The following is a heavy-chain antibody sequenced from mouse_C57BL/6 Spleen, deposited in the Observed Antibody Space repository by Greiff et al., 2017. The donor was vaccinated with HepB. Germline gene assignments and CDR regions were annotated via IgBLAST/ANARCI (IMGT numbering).Heavy chain of an antibody. CDR1: GYAFSSSW. CDR3: ARWITTVVVFDY. CDR2: IYPGDGDT. D-gene: IGHD1-1*01. V-gene: IGHV1-82*01. J-gene: IGHJ2*01. Sequence: QVQLKQSGPELVKPGASVKISCKASGYAFSSSWMNWVKQRPGKGLEWIGRIYPGDGDTNYNGKFKGKATLTADKSSSTAYMQLSSLTSEDSAVYFCARWITTVVVFDYWGQGTTLTVSS.